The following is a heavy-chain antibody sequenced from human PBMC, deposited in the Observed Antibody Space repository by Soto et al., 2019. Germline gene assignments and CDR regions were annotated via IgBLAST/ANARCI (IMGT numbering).Heavy chain of an antibody. CDR1: GGTFSSYT. CDR3: AIYFDVIENAFDI. D-gene: IGHD3-10*01. Sequence: QVQLVQSGAEVKKPGSSVKVSCKASGGTFSSYTISWVRQAPGQGLEWMGRIIPILGIANSAKKFQGRVTITADKSTSTAYMELSSLRSENTAVYYCAIYFDVIENAFDIWGQGTMVTVSS. V-gene: IGHV1-69*02. J-gene: IGHJ3*02. CDR2: IIPILGIA.